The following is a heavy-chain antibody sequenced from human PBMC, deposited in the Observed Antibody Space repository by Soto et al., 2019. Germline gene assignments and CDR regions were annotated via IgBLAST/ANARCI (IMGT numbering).Heavy chain of an antibody. J-gene: IGHJ6*02. V-gene: IGHV1-18*04. Sequence: GASVKVSCKASGYTFTSYGISWVRQAPGQGLEWMGWISAYNGNTNYAQKLQGRVTMTTDTSTSTAYMELRSLRSDDTAVYYCAREKWITMVRGVVDVWGQGTTVTVSS. CDR2: ISAYNGNT. CDR1: GYTFTSYG. CDR3: AREKWITMVRGVVDV. D-gene: IGHD3-10*01.